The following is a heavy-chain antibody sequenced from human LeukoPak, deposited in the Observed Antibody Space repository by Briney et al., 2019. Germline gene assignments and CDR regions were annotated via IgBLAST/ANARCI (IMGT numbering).Heavy chain of an antibody. V-gene: IGHV4-30-4*01. CDR1: GGSVSSGDYY. CDR3: GRAYGSGSYYPVKY. D-gene: IGHD3-10*01. CDR2: IYYSGST. Sequence: SETLSLTCTVSGGSVSSGDYYWSWIRQPPGKGLECIGYIYYSGSTYYNPSLKSRVTISVDTSKNQFSLKLNSVTVADTAVYYCGRAYGSGSYYPVKYWGRGTLVTVSS. J-gene: IGHJ4*02.